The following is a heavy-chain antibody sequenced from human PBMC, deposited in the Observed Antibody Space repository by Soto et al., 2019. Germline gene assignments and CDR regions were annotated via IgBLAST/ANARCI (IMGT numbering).Heavy chain of an antibody. CDR3: ASSGPHYYGSGRPPSEDYYYGMDV. J-gene: IGHJ6*02. V-gene: IGHV1-46*01. Sequence: ASVKVSCKASGYTFTSYYMHWVRQAPGQGLEWMGIINPSGGSTSYAQKFQGRVTMTRDTSTSTVYMELSSLRSEDTAVYYCASSGPHYYGSGRPPSEDYYYGMDVWGQGTTVTVS. CDR1: GYTFTSYY. D-gene: IGHD3-10*01. CDR2: INPSGGST.